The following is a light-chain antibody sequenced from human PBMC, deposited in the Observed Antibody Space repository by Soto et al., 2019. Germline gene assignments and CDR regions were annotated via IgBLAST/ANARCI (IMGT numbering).Light chain of an antibody. J-gene: IGKJ1*01. Sequence: DIQMTQSPSTLSSSVGDRVTLTCRASQSVSSWLAWYQQKPGNAPKLLIYEASSLESWVPSRFSGSGSGTEFTLTISSLEPDDFATYYCQQYNSYSGTFGQGTKVEIK. CDR1: QSVSSW. CDR3: QQYNSYSGT. V-gene: IGKV1-5*03. CDR2: EAS.